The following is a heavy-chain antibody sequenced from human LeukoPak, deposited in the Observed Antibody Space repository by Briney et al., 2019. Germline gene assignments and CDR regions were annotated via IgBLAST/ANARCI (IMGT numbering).Heavy chain of an antibody. CDR1: GGSISSYY. CDR2: IYYSGST. V-gene: IGHV4-59*08. J-gene: IGHJ5*02. D-gene: IGHD3-10*01. CDR3: ARQMLGITMVRGAFDP. Sequence: SETLSPTCTVSGGSISSYYWSWIRQPPGKGLEWIGYIYYSGSTNYNPSLKSRVTISVDTSKNQFSLKLSSVTAADTAVYYCARQMLGITMVRGAFDPWGQGTLVTVSS.